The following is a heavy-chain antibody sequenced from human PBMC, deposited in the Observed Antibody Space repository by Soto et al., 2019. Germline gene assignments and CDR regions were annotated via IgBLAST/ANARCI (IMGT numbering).Heavy chain of an antibody. CDR3: AKEPATAKPEGVDF. D-gene: IGHD1-1*01. CDR2: INPNSGGT. Sequence: ASVKVSCKASGYTFSDDYIHWVRQAPGQGLEWMGWINPNSGGTKYAPKFQGGVTMTRDTSITTAYMELSRLRSGDTAVYYCAKEPATAKPEGVDFWGQGTLVTVSS. J-gene: IGHJ4*02. V-gene: IGHV1-2*02. CDR1: GYTFSDDY.